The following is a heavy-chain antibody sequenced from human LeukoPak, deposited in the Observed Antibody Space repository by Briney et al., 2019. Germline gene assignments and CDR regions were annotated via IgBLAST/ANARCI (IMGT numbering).Heavy chain of an antibody. CDR3: VSLVVTADLAFDI. CDR2: VDGDGSGA. Sequence: PGGSLRLSCAASGFTFRNHWVHWVRQAPGKGLVWVSRVDGDGSGASYADFVRGRFTISRDNAKDTLYLQMNSLRAEDTAVYYCVSLVVTADLAFDIWGQGTMVTVSS. J-gene: IGHJ3*02. CDR1: GFTFRNHW. V-gene: IGHV3-74*01. D-gene: IGHD2-21*02.